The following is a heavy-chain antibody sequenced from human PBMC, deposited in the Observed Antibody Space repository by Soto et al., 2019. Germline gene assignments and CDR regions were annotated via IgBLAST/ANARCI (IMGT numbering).Heavy chain of an antibody. V-gene: IGHV1-69*13. J-gene: IGHJ5*02. CDR2: IIPMFGKV. CDR1: GGTFSSYG. Sequence: SVKVSCKASGGTFSSYGISWVRQAPGQGLEWMGGIIPMFGKVKYAQKFQGRVTITADESTSTAYMELSSLTSEDTAMYYCARETSVRGVIITSSPWFDPWGQGTLVTVSS. D-gene: IGHD3-10*01. CDR3: ARETSVRGVIITSSPWFDP.